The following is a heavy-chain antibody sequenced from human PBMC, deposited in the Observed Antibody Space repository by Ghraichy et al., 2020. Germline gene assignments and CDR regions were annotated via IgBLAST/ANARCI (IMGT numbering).Heavy chain of an antibody. CDR1: GVTVSSKF. J-gene: IGHJ4*02. Sequence: LSLTCAVSGVTVSSKFMSWVRQAPGKGLEWVSVIYTGGSTHYADSVKGRFTISRDNSKNMLYLQMESLRAEDTAVYYCGRGSAVATAPEYWGQGTLVNVSS. V-gene: IGHV3-66*01. CDR3: GRGSAVATAPEY. CDR2: IYTGGST. D-gene: IGHD5-12*01.